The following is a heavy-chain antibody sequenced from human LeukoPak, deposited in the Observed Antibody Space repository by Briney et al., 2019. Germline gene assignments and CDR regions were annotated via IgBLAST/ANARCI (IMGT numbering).Heavy chain of an antibody. D-gene: IGHD2-15*01. V-gene: IGHV1-69*13. CDR2: IIPIFGTA. CDR3: ARAYCSGGSCYSGVALHYYYYMDV. Sequence: SVKVSCKASGGTFSSYAISWVRQAPGQGLEWMGGIIPIFGTANYAQKFQGRVTITADESTSTAYMELSSLRSEDTAVYYCARAYCSGGSCYSGVALHYYYYMDVWGKGTTVTISS. CDR1: GGTFSSYA. J-gene: IGHJ6*03.